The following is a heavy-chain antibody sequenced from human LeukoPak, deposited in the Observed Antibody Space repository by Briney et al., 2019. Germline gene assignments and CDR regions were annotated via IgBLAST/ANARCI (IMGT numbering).Heavy chain of an antibody. J-gene: IGHJ4*02. CDR2: ISSSSSYI. CDR3: ARDPHLAAGTFF. CDR1: GFTFSSYS. Sequence: GGSLRLSCAASGFTFSSYSMNWVRQAPGKGLEWVSSISSSSSYIYYADSVKGRFTTSRDNAKNSLYLQMNSLRAEDTAVYYCARDPHLAAGTFFWGQGTLVTVSS. V-gene: IGHV3-21*01. D-gene: IGHD6-13*01.